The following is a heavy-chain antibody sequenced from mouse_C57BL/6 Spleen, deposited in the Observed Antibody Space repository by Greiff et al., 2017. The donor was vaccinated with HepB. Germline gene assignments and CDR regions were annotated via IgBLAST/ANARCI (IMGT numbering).Heavy chain of an antibody. CDR2: IDPSDSYT. Sequence: QVQLQQPGAELVRPGTSVKLSCKASGYTFTSYWMHWVKQRPGQGLEWIGVIDPSDSYTNYNQKFKGKATLTVDTSSSTAYMQLSSLTSEDSAVYYCARGDSSGHDYWGQGTTLTVSS. CDR3: ARGDSSGHDY. CDR1: GYTFTSYW. V-gene: IGHV1-59*01. J-gene: IGHJ2*01. D-gene: IGHD3-2*02.